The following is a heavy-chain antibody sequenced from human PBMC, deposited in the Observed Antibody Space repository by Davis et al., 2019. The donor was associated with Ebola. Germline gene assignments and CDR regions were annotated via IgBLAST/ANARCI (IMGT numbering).Heavy chain of an antibody. D-gene: IGHD4-11*01. V-gene: IGHV3-23*01. J-gene: IGHJ6*02. Sequence: GGSLRLSCAASGFTFSSYAMSWVRQAPGKGLEWVSSISSSSSTIYYADSVKGRFTISRDNSKNTLYLQMNSLRAEDTAVYYCAGNYPYYYYGMDVWGQGTTVTVSS. CDR3: AGNYPYYYYGMDV. CDR1: GFTFSSYA. CDR2: ISSSSSTI.